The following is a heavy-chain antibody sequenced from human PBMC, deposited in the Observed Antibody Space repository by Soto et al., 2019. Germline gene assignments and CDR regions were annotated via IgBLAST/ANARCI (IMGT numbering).Heavy chain of an antibody. CDR3: PRVVPGAEAWFGP. V-gene: IGHV1-18*01. CDR2: ISLYSDGT. J-gene: IGHJ5*02. D-gene: IGHD2-2*01. CDR1: GYTFSNYG. Sequence: QVQLVQSGGEVKRPGASVKVSCKTSGYTFSNYGITWVRQAPGQPLEWLGWISLYSDGTNYAQKFQGRVSMTTDTSTTTADVELRSLRSDDTAVYYCPRVVPGAEAWFGPWGQGTLVTVSS.